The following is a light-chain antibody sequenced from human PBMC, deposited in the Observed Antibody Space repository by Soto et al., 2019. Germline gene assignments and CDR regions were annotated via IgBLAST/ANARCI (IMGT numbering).Light chain of an antibody. J-gene: IGKJ5*01. CDR3: QQYNNWPIT. V-gene: IGKV3-15*01. CDR2: RAS. Sequence: EVALTQSPATLSVSPGEGATLSCRASQSINTLLAWYQQKPGQAPRLLIYRASTRATDIPARFSGSESGTDFTLTISSLQSEDFAIYYCQQYNNWPITFGQGTRLDIK. CDR1: QSINTL.